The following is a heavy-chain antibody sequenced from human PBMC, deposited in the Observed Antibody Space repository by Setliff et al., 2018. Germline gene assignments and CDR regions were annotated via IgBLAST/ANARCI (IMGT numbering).Heavy chain of an antibody. CDR3: ARGGPGVVIMPAAKLFDY. CDR1: GYTFTGYY. J-gene: IGHJ4*02. CDR2: INPNSGGT. D-gene: IGHD2-2*01. V-gene: IGHV1-2*06. Sequence: GASVKVSCKASGYTFTGYYMHWVRQAPGQGLEWMGRINPNSGGTNYTQKFQGRVTMIWDTSISTAYMELSRLRSDDTAVYYCARGGPGVVIMPAAKLFDYWGQGTLVTVSS.